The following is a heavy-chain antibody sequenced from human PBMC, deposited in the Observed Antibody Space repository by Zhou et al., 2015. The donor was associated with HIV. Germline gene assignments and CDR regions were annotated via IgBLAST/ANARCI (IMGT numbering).Heavy chain of an antibody. CDR2: IIPIFGTA. V-gene: IGHV1-69*01. D-gene: IGHD4-23*01. J-gene: IGHJ4*02. Sequence: QVQLVQSGAEVKSLGPVKVSCKASGGTFSSYAISWVRQAPGQGLEWMGGIIPIFGTANYAQKFQGRVTITADESTSTAYMELSSLRSEDTAVYYCARAGYGGNSWRLYYFDYWGQGTLVTVSS. CDR1: GGTFSSYA. CDR3: ARAGYGGNSWRLYYFDY.